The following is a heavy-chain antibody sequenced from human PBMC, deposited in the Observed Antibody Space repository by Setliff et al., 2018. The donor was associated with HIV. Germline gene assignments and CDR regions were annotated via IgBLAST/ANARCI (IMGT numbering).Heavy chain of an antibody. J-gene: IGHJ4*02. D-gene: IGHD6-6*01. CDR1: GFTFSRYW. CDR2: INNDTTTT. Sequence: PGGSLRLSCAASGFTFSRYWMHWVRQAPGQGLVWVSGINNDTTTTTYADSVKGRFSISRDNAKNTLYWQMNGLRGEDTAVYYCAMFSSSSGWGQGTQVTVSS. V-gene: IGHV3-74*01. CDR3: AMFSSSSG.